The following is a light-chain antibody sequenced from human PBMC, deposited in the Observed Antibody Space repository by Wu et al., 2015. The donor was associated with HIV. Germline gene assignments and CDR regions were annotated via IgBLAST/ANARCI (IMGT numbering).Light chain of an antibody. CDR2: DSS. CDR1: QSISSN. J-gene: IGKJ1*01. V-gene: IGKV3D-15*01. CDR3: QHYDSSQWT. Sequence: EIVTTQSPANLSVSPGERATLSCRASQSISSNLGWYQQKPGQAPRLLMYDSSNRATGIPARFSGSGSGPDFTLTISRLESEDFAVYYCQHYDSSQWTFGQGTKVEIK.